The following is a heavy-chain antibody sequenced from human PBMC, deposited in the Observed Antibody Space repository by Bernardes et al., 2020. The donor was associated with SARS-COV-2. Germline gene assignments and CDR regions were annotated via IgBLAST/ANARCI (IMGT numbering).Heavy chain of an antibody. CDR2: IYPADSEI. J-gene: IGHJ4*01. V-gene: IGHV5-51*01. D-gene: IGHD3-22*01. Sequence: GASLKISCKGSGYRFTNYWIGWVRQMPGKGLEWMGIIYPADSEISYNPSFQGQVTISADKSISTPYLQWSTLKASDPAMYYCARRNPYDTGGYYPRLYYFDSWGHGTLVTVSS. CDR3: ARRNPYDTGGYYPRLYYFDS. CDR1: GYRFTNYW.